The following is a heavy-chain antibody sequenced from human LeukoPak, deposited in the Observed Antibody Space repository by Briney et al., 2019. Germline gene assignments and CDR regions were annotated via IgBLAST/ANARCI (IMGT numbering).Heavy chain of an antibody. CDR3: ARDRRYCSSTSCYTIRVDFDY. CDR1: GYTFTGYY. V-gene: IGHV1-2*02. D-gene: IGHD2-2*01. CDR2: INPNSGGT. Sequence: ASVKVSCKASGYTFTGYYTHWVRQAPGQGLEWMGWINPNSGGTNYAQKFQGRVTMTRDTSISTAYMELSRLRSDDTAVYYCARDRRYCSSTSCYTIRVDFDYWGQGTLVTVSS. J-gene: IGHJ4*02.